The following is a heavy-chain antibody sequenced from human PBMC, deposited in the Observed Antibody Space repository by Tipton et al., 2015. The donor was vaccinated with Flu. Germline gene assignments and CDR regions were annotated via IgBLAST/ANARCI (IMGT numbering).Heavy chain of an antibody. D-gene: IGHD1-26*01. CDR1: GFIFSTYG. V-gene: IGHV3-7*01. J-gene: IGHJ3*01. CDR2: INQGGGEN. CDR3: ASLWGSGSYSRYAFDF. Sequence: QLVQSGGGVVQPGRSLRLPCAASGFIFSTYGMHWARQAPGKGLEWVANINQGGGENSYVESVKGRFTISRDNAKNSLYLQMNSLRTEDTAVYYCASLWGSGSYSRYAFDFWGQGTMVTVSS.